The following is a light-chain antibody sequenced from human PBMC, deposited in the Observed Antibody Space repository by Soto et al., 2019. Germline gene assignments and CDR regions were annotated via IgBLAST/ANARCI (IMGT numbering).Light chain of an antibody. CDR1: SSDVGSYNY. J-gene: IGLJ2*01. Sequence: QPVLTQPPSASGSPGQSVTISCTGTSSDVGSYNYVSWIRQRPGTAPKLMIYEVTKRPSGVPDRFSGSKSGNTASLTVSGLQAEDEADYFCISYAGSSNFVVFGGGTKLTVL. CDR2: EVT. CDR3: ISYAGSSNFVV. V-gene: IGLV2-8*01.